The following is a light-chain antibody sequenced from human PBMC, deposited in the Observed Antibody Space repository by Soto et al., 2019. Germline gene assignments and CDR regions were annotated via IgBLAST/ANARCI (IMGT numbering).Light chain of an antibody. J-gene: IGKJ2*01. Sequence: EMVLTQSPGTLSLSPGERATLSCRASQSVTSTYLAWYQRKPGQAPRLLIYGASSRATGIPDRFSGSGSGTDFTLTISRLEPEDFALYYCQQYGSTPPTFGQGTKLEIK. CDR1: QSVTSTY. CDR3: QQYGSTPPT. V-gene: IGKV3-20*01. CDR2: GAS.